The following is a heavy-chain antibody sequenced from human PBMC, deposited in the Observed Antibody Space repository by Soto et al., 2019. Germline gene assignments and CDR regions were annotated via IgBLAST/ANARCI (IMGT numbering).Heavy chain of an antibody. J-gene: IGHJ4*02. Sequence: SETLSLTCTVSGGSISGYYWSWIRQPPGKGLHLIGYIYYSGSTNYNPSLKSRVTISVDTSKNQFSLKLGSVTAADTAVYYCARQVGAIAAPHAPPGNYFDYWGQGTLVTVSS. D-gene: IGHD6-6*01. CDR3: ARQVGAIAAPHAPPGNYFDY. CDR2: IYYSGST. V-gene: IGHV4-59*08. CDR1: GGSISGYY.